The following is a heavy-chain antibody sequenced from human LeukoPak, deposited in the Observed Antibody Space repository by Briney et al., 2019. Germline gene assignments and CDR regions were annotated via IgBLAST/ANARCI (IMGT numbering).Heavy chain of an antibody. D-gene: IGHD5-24*01. CDR2: ISWNSGSI. CDR3: ARRDGYNFGGGFDV. V-gene: IGHV3-9*01. Sequence: GRSLRLSCAASGFTFDDYAMHWVRQAPGKGLEWVSGISWNSGSIGYADSVKGRFTISRDNAKNSLYLQMNTLRAEDTAVYYCARRDGYNFGGGFDVWGQGTMVTVSS. J-gene: IGHJ3*01. CDR1: GFTFDDYA.